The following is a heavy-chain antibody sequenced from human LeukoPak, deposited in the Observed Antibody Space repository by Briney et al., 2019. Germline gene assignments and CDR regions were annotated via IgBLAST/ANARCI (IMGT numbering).Heavy chain of an antibody. V-gene: IGHV1-69*04. J-gene: IGHJ4*02. CDR3: ASPPADYYDSRDYFDY. CDR2: IIPILGIA. D-gene: IGHD3-22*01. CDR1: GGTFSSYV. Sequence: ASVKVSCKASGGTFSSYVISWVRQAPRQGLEWMGRIIPILGIANYAQKFQGRVTITADKSTSTAYMELSSLRSEDTAVYYCASPPADYYDSRDYFDYWGQGALVTVSS.